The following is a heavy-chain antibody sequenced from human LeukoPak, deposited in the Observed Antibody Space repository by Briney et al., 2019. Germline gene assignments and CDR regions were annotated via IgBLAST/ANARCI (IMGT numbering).Heavy chain of an antibody. Sequence: GGSLRLSCAASGFPFSSYSMNWVRQAPGKGLEWVSYISTSGSTIYYADSVKGRFTISRDNAKNSLYLQMNGLRDEDTAVCYCARGPPMFTNWGQGTLVTVSS. CDR1: GFPFSSYS. J-gene: IGHJ4*02. V-gene: IGHV3-48*02. CDR3: ARGPPMFTN. CDR2: ISTSGSTI. D-gene: IGHD3-10*01.